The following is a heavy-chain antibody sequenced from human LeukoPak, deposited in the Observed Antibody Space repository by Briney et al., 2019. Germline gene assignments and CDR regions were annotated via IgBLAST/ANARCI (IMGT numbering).Heavy chain of an antibody. Sequence: SETLSLTCGVYGGSFSGYYWSWIRQPPGKVLEWIGEINHSGITNYNPSLKSRVTISVDTSKNQYSLKLSSVTAADTAVYYCARGVVSAKTDDVFDLWGERPMVPVSS. CDR3: ARGVVSAKTDDVFDL. CDR2: INHSGIT. D-gene: IGHD2-21*02. V-gene: IGHV4-34*01. CDR1: GGSFSGYY. J-gene: IGHJ3*01.